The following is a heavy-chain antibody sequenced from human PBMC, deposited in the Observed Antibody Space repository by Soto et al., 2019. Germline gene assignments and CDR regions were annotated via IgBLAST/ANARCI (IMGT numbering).Heavy chain of an antibody. CDR3: AKLLFPAGSRVFLDY. J-gene: IGHJ4*02. V-gene: IGHV3-23*01. CDR2: VSGSGGST. D-gene: IGHD2-2*01. CDR1: GFTFSSFA. Sequence: HPGGSLRLSCAASGFTFSSFAINWVRQAPGKGLEWVSAVSGSGGSTYYADSVKGRFTISRDNSKNTLYLQMNNLRAEDTALYYCAKLLFPAGSRVFLDYWGQGTLVTVSS.